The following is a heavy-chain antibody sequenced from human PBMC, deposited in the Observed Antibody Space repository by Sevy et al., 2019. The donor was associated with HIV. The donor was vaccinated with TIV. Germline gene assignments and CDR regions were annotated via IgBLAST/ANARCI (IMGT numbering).Heavy chain of an antibody. CDR3: AREQGTHYDYIWGSYRYGLDFDY. D-gene: IGHD3-16*02. J-gene: IGHJ4*02. V-gene: IGHV1-46*03. Sequence: ASVKVSCKASGYTFTSYYMHWVQQAPGQGLEWMGIINPSGGSTSYAQKFQGRVTMTRDTSTSTVYMELSSLRSEDTAVYYCAREQGTHYDYIWGSYRYGLDFDYWGQGTLVTVSS. CDR2: INPSGGST. CDR1: GYTFTSYY.